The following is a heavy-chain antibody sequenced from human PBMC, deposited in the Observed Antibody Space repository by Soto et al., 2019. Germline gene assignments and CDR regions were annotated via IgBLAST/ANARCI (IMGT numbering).Heavy chain of an antibody. J-gene: IGHJ4*02. CDR1: GGSISSYY. CDR3: ARARSNEWELLMQYFDS. V-gene: IGHV4-59*01. D-gene: IGHD1-26*01. CDR2: TYYSGST. Sequence: PSETLSLTCTVSGGSISSYYWSWIRQPPGKGLEWIGYTYYSGSTNYNPSLKSRVTVSVDTSKNQFSLKLSSVTAADTAVYYCARARSNEWELLMQYFDSWGQGTLVTVSS.